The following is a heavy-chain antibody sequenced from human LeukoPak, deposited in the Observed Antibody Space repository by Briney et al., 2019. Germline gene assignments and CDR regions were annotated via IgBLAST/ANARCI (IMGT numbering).Heavy chain of an antibody. CDR3: ARHCSDIVVVPAAIGWFDP. J-gene: IGHJ5*02. V-gene: IGHV4-59*04. D-gene: IGHD2-2*01. Sequence: PSETLSLTCTVSGGSISSSYWSWIRQPPGKGLEWMGYIYYSGSTYYNPSLKSRVTISVDTSKNQFSLKLSSVTAADTAEYYCARHCSDIVVVPAAIGWFDPWGQGTLVTVSS. CDR2: IYYSGST. CDR1: GGSISSSY.